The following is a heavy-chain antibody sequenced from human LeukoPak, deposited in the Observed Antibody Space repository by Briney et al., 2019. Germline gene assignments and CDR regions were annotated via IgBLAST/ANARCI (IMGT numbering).Heavy chain of an antibody. CDR1: VGSISSSSYY. Sequence: SETLSLTCTVSVGSISSSSYYWGWIRQPPGKGLEWIGSIYYSGSTYYNPSLKSRVTISVDTSKNQFSLKLSSMTAADTAVYYCARGITIFGVRDNWFDPWGQGTLVTVSS. D-gene: IGHD3-3*01. V-gene: IGHV4-39*01. CDR3: ARGITIFGVRDNWFDP. CDR2: IYYSGST. J-gene: IGHJ5*02.